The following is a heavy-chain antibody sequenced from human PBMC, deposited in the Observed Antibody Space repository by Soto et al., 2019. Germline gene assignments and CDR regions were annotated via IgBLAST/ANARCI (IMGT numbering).Heavy chain of an antibody. V-gene: IGHV3-23*01. CDR2: ISGSGGSS. Sequence: GGSLRLSCAASGFAFSTYAMTWVRQAPGKGLEWVSVISGSGGSSYYAASVKGRFTISRDNSKNTVYLQMNGLRAEDTALYFCAKVTKRAAAGRYEYYKYGMDVWGQGTTVTVSS. D-gene: IGHD6-13*01. CDR1: GFAFSTYA. J-gene: IGHJ6*02. CDR3: AKVTKRAAAGRYEYYKYGMDV.